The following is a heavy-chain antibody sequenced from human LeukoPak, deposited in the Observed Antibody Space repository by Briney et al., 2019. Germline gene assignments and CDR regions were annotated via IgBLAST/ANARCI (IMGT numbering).Heavy chain of an antibody. J-gene: IGHJ4*02. CDR2: IWYDGSNK. V-gene: IGHV3-33*06. CDR3: AKDRRMVTAYYFDY. D-gene: IGHD5-18*01. CDR1: GFTFNSYG. Sequence: PGGSLRLSCAASGFTFNSYGMHWVRQARGKGLEWVAVIWYDGSNKHYADSVKGRFTISRDNSKNTLYLQMNSLRAEDTAVYYCAKDRRMVTAYYFDYWGQGTLVTVSS.